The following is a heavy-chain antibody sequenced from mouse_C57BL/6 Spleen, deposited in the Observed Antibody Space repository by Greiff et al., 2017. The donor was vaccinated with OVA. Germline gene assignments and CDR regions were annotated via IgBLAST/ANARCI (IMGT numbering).Heavy chain of an antibody. J-gene: IGHJ3*01. CDR3: AREAYDALAD. D-gene: IGHD2-3*01. CDR1: GYTFTSYW. V-gene: IGHV1-72*01. CDR2: IDPNSGGT. Sequence: QVQLKQPGAELVKPGASVKLSCKASGYTFTSYWMHWVKQRPGRGLEWIGRIDPNSGGTKYNEKFKSKATLTVDNPSSTAYMQLSSLTSEDSAVYYCAREAYDALADWGKGTLVTVSA.